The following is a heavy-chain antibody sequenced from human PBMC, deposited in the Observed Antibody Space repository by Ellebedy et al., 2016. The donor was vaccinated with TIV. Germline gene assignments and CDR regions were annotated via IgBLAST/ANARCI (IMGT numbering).Heavy chain of an antibody. CDR2: LTAYNGHT. CDR1: GYTFHSYA. J-gene: IGHJ4*02. Sequence: AASVTVSCKASGYTFHSYAISWVRQAPGQELEWMGWLTAYNGHTNVAQKLQGRVTMTTDTSTSPAYMELRSLRSDDTAVYYCAIWDTVMVTYEYWGQGTLVTVSS. CDR3: AIWDTVMVTYEY. D-gene: IGHD5-18*01. V-gene: IGHV1-18*01.